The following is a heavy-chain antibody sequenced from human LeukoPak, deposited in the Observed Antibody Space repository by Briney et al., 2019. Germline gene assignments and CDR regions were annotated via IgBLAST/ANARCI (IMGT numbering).Heavy chain of an antibody. J-gene: IGHJ4*02. CDR2: ISYDGSNK. CDR1: GFTFSSYG. V-gene: IGHV3-30*18. D-gene: IGHD4-17*01. Sequence: PGRSLRLSCVASGFTFSSYGMHWVRQAPGKGLEWVAVISYDGSNKYYADSVKGRFTISRDNSKNTLYLQMNSLRAEDTAVYYCAKDQADYGGNSGGDYWGQGTLVTVSS. CDR3: AKDQADYGGNSGGDY.